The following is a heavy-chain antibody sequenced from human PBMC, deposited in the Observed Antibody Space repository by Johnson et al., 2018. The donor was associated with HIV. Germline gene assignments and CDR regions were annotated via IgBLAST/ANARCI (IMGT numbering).Heavy chain of an antibody. V-gene: IGHV3-20*04. D-gene: IGHD1-26*01. CDR3: ARDLSGNYGDAFDI. Sequence: VQLVESGGGVVRPGGSLRLSCEASGFTLDDYGMTWVRQAPGKGLEWVSGVNWNGDSTGYADSVKGRFTISRDNSKTTLYLQMNSLRAADTAVYYCARDLSGNYGDAFDIWGQGTMVTVSS. J-gene: IGHJ3*02. CDR2: VNWNGDST. CDR1: GFTLDDYG.